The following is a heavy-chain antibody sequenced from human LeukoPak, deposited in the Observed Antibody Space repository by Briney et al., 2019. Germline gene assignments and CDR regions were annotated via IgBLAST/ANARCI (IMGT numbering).Heavy chain of an antibody. D-gene: IGHD6-19*01. CDR2: IRPSGANT. V-gene: IGHV3-23*01. J-gene: IGHJ5*01. CDR3: ARVAGWHWFDD. Sequence: GGSLRLSCAASGFTFSSYEMNWVRQAPGRGLEWVASIRPSGANTYYGDSVKGRFTISRDNSKNTVYLQRNNMRVDDTALYYCARVAGWHWFDDWGHGTILIVSS. CDR1: GFTFSSYE.